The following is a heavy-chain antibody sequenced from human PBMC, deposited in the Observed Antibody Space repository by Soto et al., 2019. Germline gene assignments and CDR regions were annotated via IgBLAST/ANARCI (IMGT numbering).Heavy chain of an antibody. D-gene: IGHD2-15*01. CDR1: RFTFSNAW. CDR2: IKSKTDGGTT. V-gene: IGHV3-15*01. J-gene: IGHJ4*02. Sequence: GGSLRLSCAASRFTFSNAWMSWVRQAPGKGLEWVGRIKSKTDGGTTDYAAPVKGRFTISRDDSKNTLYLQMNSLKTEDTAVYYCTTDPSLIVVVVAATTFDYWGQGTLVTVSS. CDR3: TTDPSLIVVVVAATTFDY.